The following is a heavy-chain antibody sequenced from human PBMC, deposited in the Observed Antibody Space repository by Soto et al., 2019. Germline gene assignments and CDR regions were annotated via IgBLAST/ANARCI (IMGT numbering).Heavy chain of an antibody. CDR1: GFTFSSYW. V-gene: IGHV3-7*01. Sequence: EVQLVESGGGLVQPGGSLRLSCAASGFTFSSYWMSWVRQAPGKGLEWVANIKQDGSEKYYVDSVKGRFTISRDNAKNSLYLQMNSLRAEDTAVYYCARDSGEVLEWLSSYPPSLYVDYWGRGRLVTVSS. J-gene: IGHJ4*02. D-gene: IGHD3-3*01. CDR2: IKQDGSEK. CDR3: ARDSGEVLEWLSSYPPSLYVDY.